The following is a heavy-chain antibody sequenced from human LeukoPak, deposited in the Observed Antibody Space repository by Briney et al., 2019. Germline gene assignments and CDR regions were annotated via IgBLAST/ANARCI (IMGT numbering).Heavy chain of an antibody. CDR3: ARLFSRGWEYHFGLDV. V-gene: IGHV4-39*01. CDR1: GGSISTDASY. J-gene: IGHJ6*02. CDR2: IYYSGST. Sequence: PSETLSLTCTVSGGSISTDASYWAWIRQPPGKGLEWIGSIYYSGSTYYSSSLKSRVTLSVDTSKNQFSLKMSSVTAADPAVFYCARLFSRGWEYHFGLDVWGQGTTVTVS. D-gene: IGHD6-19*01.